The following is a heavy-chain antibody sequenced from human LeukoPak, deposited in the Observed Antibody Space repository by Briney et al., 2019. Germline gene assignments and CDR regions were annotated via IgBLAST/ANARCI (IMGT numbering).Heavy chain of an antibody. V-gene: IGHV1-2*02. D-gene: IGHD4-17*01. Sequence: ASVRVSCKASGYTFTNYYMRWVRQAPGHGLEWMGWINPNRGDTNYAQKFQGRVTMTRDTSISTAFMELTRLTSDDTAVYYCTRDLLGFATTPLSDWGQGTLVTVSS. CDR1: GYTFTNYY. CDR2: INPNRGDT. CDR3: TRDLLGFATTPLSD. J-gene: IGHJ4*02.